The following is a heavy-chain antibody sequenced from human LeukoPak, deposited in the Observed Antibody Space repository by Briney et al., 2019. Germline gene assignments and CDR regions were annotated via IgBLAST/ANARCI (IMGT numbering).Heavy chain of an antibody. D-gene: IGHD6-13*01. CDR2: IIPIFGIA. CDR3: ARDPPIAAAAINWFDP. J-gene: IGHJ5*01. Sequence: SVKVSCKASGGTFSSYAISWVRQAPGQGLEWMGRIIPIFGIANYAQKFQGRVTITADKSTSTAYMELSSLRSEDTAVYYCARDPPIAAAAINWFDPWGQGNLVTVSP. V-gene: IGHV1-69*04. CDR1: GGTFSSYA.